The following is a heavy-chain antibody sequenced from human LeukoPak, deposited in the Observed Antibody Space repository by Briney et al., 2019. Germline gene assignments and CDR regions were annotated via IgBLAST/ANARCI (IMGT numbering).Heavy chain of an antibody. Sequence: EVSVKVSCKASGYTFTSYDINWVRQATGQGLEWMGWMNPNSGNSGYAQKFQGRVTITRNTSISTAYMELSSLRSEDTAVYYCASVSGGLAAFDIWGQGTMVTVSS. CDR1: GYTFTSYD. CDR2: MNPNSGNS. CDR3: ASVSGGLAAFDI. V-gene: IGHV1-8*03. J-gene: IGHJ3*02. D-gene: IGHD2-15*01.